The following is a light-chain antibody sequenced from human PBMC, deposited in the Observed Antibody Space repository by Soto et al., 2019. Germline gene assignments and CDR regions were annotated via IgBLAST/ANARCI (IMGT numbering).Light chain of an antibody. CDR2: GAS. CDR1: QTVGKSH. CDR3: QQYSMSPIT. V-gene: IGKV3-20*01. Sequence: ENVLSLSPGTLDFSQGERASLSCRASQTVGKSHVAWYQQRGGLPPRLVIYGASTRATGIPDRFSGGGSGTDFSLTISRLEPEDFAVFYCQQYSMSPITFGQGTRLEI. J-gene: IGKJ5*01.